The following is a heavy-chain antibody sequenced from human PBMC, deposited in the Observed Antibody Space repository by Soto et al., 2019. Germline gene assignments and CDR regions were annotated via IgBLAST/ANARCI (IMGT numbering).Heavy chain of an antibody. CDR3: ARAGNFDRSGPFEY. CDR2: LSYSGTT. CDR1: GGSISSSNDF. J-gene: IGHJ4*02. V-gene: IGHV4-39*07. D-gene: IGHD3-22*01. Sequence: PSETVSLTFTVSGGSISSSNDFWGWIRQPPGKGLEWIGSLSYSGTTYYTPSLKSRVSISADTSKKQFSLKLSSVTAADTVLYYCARAGNFDRSGPFEYWGKGNLVTVSS.